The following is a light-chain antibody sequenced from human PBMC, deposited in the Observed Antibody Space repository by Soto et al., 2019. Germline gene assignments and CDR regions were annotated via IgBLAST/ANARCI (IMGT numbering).Light chain of an antibody. V-gene: IGLV1-51*01. CDR3: GTWDSGLSVNVV. J-gene: IGLJ2*01. CDR1: SSNIGNNY. CDR2: DNN. Sequence: QSVLTQPPSVSAAPGQKVTISCSGSSSNIGNNYVSWYQQLPGTAPKLLIYDNNKRPSGIPDRFSGSKSGTSATLGITGLQTGDEADYYCGTWDSGLSVNVVFGGGTKLTVL.